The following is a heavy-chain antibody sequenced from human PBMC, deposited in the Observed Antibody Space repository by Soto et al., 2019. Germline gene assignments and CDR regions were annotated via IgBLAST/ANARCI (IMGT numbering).Heavy chain of an antibody. D-gene: IGHD6-13*01. CDR1: GGSISTYY. CDR3: ARLRAAGLSQIIAAAGSRYYYYYGMDV. CDR2: IYYTGST. Sequence: SETLSLTCTVSGGSISTYYWSWIRQPPGKGLEWIGFIYYTGSTQYNPSLKSRLTISLDTSKNQFSLKLSSVTAADTAVYYCARLRAAGLSQIIAAAGSRYYYYYGMDVWGQGTTVTVSS. V-gene: IGHV4-59*12. J-gene: IGHJ6*02.